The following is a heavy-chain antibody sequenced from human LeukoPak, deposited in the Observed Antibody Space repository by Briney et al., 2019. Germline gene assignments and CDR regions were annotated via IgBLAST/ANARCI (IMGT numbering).Heavy chain of an antibody. D-gene: IGHD2-15*01. J-gene: IGHJ6*02. Sequence: GASVKVSCKASGYTFTSYYMHWVRQAPGQGLEWMGWISAYNGNTNYAQKLQGRVTMTTDTSTSTAYMELRSLRSDDTAVYYCARDEPYSGYYYYGMDVWGQGTTATVSS. CDR2: ISAYNGNT. V-gene: IGHV1-18*04. CDR1: GYTFTSYY. CDR3: ARDEPYSGYYYYGMDV.